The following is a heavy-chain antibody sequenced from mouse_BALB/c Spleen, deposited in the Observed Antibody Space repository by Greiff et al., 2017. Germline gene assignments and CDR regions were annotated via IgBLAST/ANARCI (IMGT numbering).Heavy chain of an antibody. Sequence: VKLQESGPGLVAPSQSLSITCTVSGFSLTSYGVHWVRQPPGKGLEWLGVIWAGGSTNYNSALMSRLSISKDNSKSQVFLKMNSLQTDDTAMYYCARDGGDGWFAYWGQGTLVTVSA. CDR3: ARDGGDGWFAY. CDR2: IWAGGST. V-gene: IGHV2-9*02. CDR1: GFSLTSYG. J-gene: IGHJ3*01.